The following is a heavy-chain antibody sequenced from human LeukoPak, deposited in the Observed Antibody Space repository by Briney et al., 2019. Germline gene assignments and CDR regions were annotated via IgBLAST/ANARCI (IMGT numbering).Heavy chain of an antibody. D-gene: IGHD4-17*01. CDR3: ARAEVTTSSLDS. CDR1: GYSLNTGYY. V-gene: IGHV4-38-2*02. J-gene: IGHJ4*02. CDR2: VYHRGIT. Sequence: PSETLSLTCSVSGYSLNTGYYCVWIRQPPGKGLEWIGTVYHRGITYNNSSLKSRVTMSLDTSMNQFSLKLRSVTAADTAVYYCARAEVTTSSLDSWGLGTLVIVSS.